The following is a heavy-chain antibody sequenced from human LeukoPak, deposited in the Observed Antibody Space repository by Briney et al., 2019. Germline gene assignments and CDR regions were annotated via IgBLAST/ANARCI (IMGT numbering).Heavy chain of an antibody. J-gene: IGHJ4*02. V-gene: IGHV3-23*01. CDR1: GFTFSGYA. D-gene: IGHD3-22*01. CDR2: ISGSGGST. CDR3: AKLNYYDSSGYYTGRGHFDY. Sequence: PGGSLRLSCAASGFTFSGYAMSWVRQAPGKGLEWVSAISGSGGSTYYADSVKGRFTISRDNSKNTLYLQMNSLRAEDTAVYYCAKLNYYDSSGYYTGRGHFDYWGQGTLVTVSS.